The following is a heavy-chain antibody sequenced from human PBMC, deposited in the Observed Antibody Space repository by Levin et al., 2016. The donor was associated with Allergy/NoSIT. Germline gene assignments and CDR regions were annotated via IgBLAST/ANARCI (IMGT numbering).Heavy chain of an antibody. V-gene: IGHV4-4*07. J-gene: IGHJ4*02. D-gene: IGHD3-10*01. CDR3: ARGKFTMVRGVITFDY. Sequence: WIRQPPGKGLEWIGRIYTSGSTNYNPSLKSRVTMSVDTSKNQFSLKLSSVTAADTAVYYCARGKFTMVRGVITFDYWGQGTLVTVSS. CDR2: IYTSGST.